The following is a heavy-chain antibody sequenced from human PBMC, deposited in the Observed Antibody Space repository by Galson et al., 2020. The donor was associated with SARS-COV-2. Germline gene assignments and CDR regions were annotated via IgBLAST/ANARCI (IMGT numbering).Heavy chain of an antibody. CDR1: GFTFSSYG. J-gene: IGHJ2*01. CDR2: ICCDGSNK. Sequence: GGSLRLSCAASGFTFSSYGMHWVRQAPGKGLEWVAVICCDGSNKYYADSVKGRFTISRDNSKNTLYLQMNSRRAEDTAVYYCAKSSISTPYGGFDWYFDLWGRGTLVTVSS. CDR3: AKSSISTPYGGFDWYFDL. V-gene: IGHV3-33*06. D-gene: IGHD4-17*01.